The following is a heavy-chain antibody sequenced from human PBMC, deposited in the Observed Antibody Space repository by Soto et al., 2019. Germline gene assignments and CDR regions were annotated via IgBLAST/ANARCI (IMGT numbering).Heavy chain of an antibody. CDR2: ISYDGRNK. D-gene: IGHD6-6*01. J-gene: IGHJ6*02. Sequence: GGSLRLSCAASGFTFSSYGMHWVRQAPGKGLEWVAVISYDGRNKYYADSVKGRFTTSRDTSKNTLYLQMNSLRAEDTAVYYCAGQLGYYYGMDVWGQGTTVTVCS. CDR1: GFTFSSYG. CDR3: AGQLGYYYGMDV. V-gene: IGHV3-30*03.